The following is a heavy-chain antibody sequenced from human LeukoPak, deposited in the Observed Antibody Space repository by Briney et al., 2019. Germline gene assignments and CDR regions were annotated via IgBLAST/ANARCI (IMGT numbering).Heavy chain of an antibody. J-gene: IGHJ4*02. D-gene: IGHD6-19*01. CDR1: GFTFSSYV. Sequence: GGSLRLSCAASGFTFSSYVMSWVRQAPGKGLEWVSAISGSGGSTYYADSVKGRFTISRDNSKNTLYLQMNSLRAEDTAVYYCAKVGYSSGWYAQYYFDYWGQGTLVTVSS. CDR3: AKVGYSSGWYAQYYFDY. CDR2: ISGSGGST. V-gene: IGHV3-23*01.